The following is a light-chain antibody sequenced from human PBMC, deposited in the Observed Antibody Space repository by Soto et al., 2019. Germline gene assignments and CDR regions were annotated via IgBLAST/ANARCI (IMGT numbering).Light chain of an antibody. V-gene: IGKV2-28*01. J-gene: IGKJ2*01. CDR3: MQALQTPPT. Sequence: DIVMTQSPLSLPVTPGEPASISCRSSQSLLHSNGYNYLDWFLQKPGQSPQLLIYLGSNRASGVPDRFSGGGSGTDFTLKISRVEAEDVGVYYCMQALQTPPTFGQGTKLEIK. CDR1: QSLLHSNGYNY. CDR2: LGS.